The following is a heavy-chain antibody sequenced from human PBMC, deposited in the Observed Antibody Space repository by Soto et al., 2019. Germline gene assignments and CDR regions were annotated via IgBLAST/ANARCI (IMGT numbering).Heavy chain of an antibody. D-gene: IGHD6-6*01. V-gene: IGHV4-30-4*01. Sequence: QVQLQESGPGLVNPSQTLSLTCTVSGGSMSSGDYYWSWIRQPPGKGLEWIGNIAHSGNTYYKPSLRGRISITADTSKTKFSLQVTSVTAADTSVYYCVREVGYYSSSSNWFDTWGQGTLVAVSS. CDR3: VREVGYYSSSSNWFDT. CDR2: IAHSGNT. J-gene: IGHJ5*02. CDR1: GGSMSSGDYY.